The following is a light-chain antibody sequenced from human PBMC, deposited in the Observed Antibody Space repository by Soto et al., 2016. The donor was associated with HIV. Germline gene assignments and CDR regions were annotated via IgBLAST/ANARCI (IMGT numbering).Light chain of an antibody. V-gene: IGLV3-21*02. CDR2: DDS. CDR3: QVWDTSSHHVV. Sequence: SYELTQPPSVSVSPGQTARITCSGDTLPKQYAYWYQQRPGQAPVLVVYDDSDRPLGIPERFSGSNSGNTATLTISRVEAGDEADYYCQVWDTSSHHVVFGGGTKVTVL. J-gene: IGLJ3*02. CDR1: TLPKQY.